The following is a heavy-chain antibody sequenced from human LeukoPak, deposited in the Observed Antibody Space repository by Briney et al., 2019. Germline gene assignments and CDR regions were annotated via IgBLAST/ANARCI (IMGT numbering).Heavy chain of an antibody. CDR2: IYYSGST. CDR1: GGSISSSSYY. Sequence: SETLSLTCTVSGGSISSSSYYWGWIRQPPGKGLEWIGSIYYSGSTYYNPSLKSRVTISVDTSKNQFSLKLSSVTAADTAVYYCARHPPYYGSGEIVSYYFDYWGQGTLVTVSS. V-gene: IGHV4-39*01. J-gene: IGHJ4*02. D-gene: IGHD3-10*01. CDR3: ARHPPYYGSGEIVSYYFDY.